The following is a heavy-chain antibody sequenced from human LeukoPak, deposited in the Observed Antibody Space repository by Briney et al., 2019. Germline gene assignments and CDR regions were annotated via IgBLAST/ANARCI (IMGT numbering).Heavy chain of an antibody. CDR2: IYYSGST. V-gene: IGHV4-61*01. Sequence: SETLSLTCTVSGGSVSSGNYYWSWIRQPPGKGLEWIGYIYYSGSTNYNPSLKSRVTISVDTSKNQFSLKLSSVTAADTAVYYCARDGGTAMASYDYWGQGTLVTVSS. CDR3: ARDGGTAMASYDY. CDR1: GGSVSSGNYY. J-gene: IGHJ4*02. D-gene: IGHD5-18*01.